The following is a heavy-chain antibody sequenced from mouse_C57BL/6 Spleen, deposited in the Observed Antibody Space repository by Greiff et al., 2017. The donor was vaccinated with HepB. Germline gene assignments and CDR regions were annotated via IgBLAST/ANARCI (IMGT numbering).Heavy chain of an antibody. CDR1: GYAFSSSR. CDR2: MYPGDGDT. J-gene: IGHJ2*01. D-gene: IGHD2-1*01. CDR3: TTYGNFYY. V-gene: IGHV1-82*01. Sequence: VQLQQSGPELVKPGASVKISCKASGYAFSSSRMNWVKQRPGKGLEWIGRMYPGDGDTNYKGKFKGKATLTADKSSSTACMQLSSLTSEDSAVYVCTTYGNFYYWGQGTTLTVSS.